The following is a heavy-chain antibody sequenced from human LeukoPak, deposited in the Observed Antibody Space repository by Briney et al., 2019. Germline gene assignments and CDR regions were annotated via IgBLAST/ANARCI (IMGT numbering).Heavy chain of an antibody. V-gene: IGHV3-48*03. J-gene: IGHJ4*02. CDR3: TRDREKYYYDSSGSAPDFDS. CDR2: INSGGTSI. Sequence: GGSLRLXCATSGFTFSFYEMNWVRQAPGKGLEWVSYINSGGTSIYYADSVKGRFNISRDNAKNSLYLQMNSLRAEDTAVYYCTRDREKYYYDSSGSAPDFDSWGQGTLVTVSS. D-gene: IGHD3-22*01. CDR1: GFTFSFYE.